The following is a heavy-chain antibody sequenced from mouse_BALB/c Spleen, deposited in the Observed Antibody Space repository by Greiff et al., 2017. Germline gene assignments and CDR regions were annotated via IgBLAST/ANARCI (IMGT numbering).Heavy chain of an antibody. Sequence: EVKLVESGGGLVQPGGSRKLSCAASGFTFSSFGMHWVRQAPEKGLEWVAYISSGSSTIYYADTVKGRFTISRDNPKNTLFLQMTSLRSEDTAMYYCAREGITRGFDYWGQGTTLTVSS. V-gene: IGHV5-17*02. D-gene: IGHD2-4*01. CDR2: ISSGSSTI. J-gene: IGHJ2*01. CDR1: GFTFSSFG. CDR3: AREGITRGFDY.